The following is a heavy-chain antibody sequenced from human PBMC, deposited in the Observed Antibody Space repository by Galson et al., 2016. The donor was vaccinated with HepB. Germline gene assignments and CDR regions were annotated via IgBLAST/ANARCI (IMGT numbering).Heavy chain of an antibody. CDR2: IYWDDDQ. Sequence: PALVKPTQTLTLTCTFSGFSLSTRGVGVGWIRQPPGEALEWLTLIYWDDDQRYNPSLKSRLTVTEDTSKSQVVLTMTNMDPVDTATYYCARAYCGGDCLSYNILYQYGLDVWGQGTTVTVSS. J-gene: IGHJ6*02. CDR3: ARAYCGGDCLSYNILYQYGLDV. CDR1: GFSLSTRGVG. V-gene: IGHV2-5*02. D-gene: IGHD2-21*01.